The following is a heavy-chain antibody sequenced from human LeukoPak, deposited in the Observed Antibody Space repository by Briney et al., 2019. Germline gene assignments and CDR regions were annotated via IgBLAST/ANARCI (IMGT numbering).Heavy chain of an antibody. CDR2: VDYSGRP. CDR1: GGSLRRSSYY. CDR3: ARLDASLAHLSGSFPDY. D-gene: IGHD3-10*01. V-gene: IGHV4-39*01. J-gene: IGHJ4*02. Sequence: SENLSLTCTVSGGSLRRSSYYWGWIRQTPGKGLEWMGNVDYSGRPHRNPSLMGRVTINADRSRNQFSLNLSSVTAADTAVYFCARLDASLAHLSGSFPDYWGQGALVTVSS.